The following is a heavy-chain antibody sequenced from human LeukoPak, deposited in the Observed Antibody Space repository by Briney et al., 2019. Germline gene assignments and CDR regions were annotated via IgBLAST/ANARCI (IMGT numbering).Heavy chain of an antibody. J-gene: IGHJ4*02. CDR1: GYSISSGYY. V-gene: IGHV4-38-2*02. D-gene: IGHD3-10*01. CDR3: ASEDGSGIFDY. CDR2: IYHSGST. Sequence: PSETLSLTCTVSGYSISSGYYWGWIRQPPGKGLEWIGSIYHSGSTYYNPSLKSRVTISVDTSKNQFSLKLSSVTAADTAVYYCASEDGSGIFDYWGQGTLVTVSS.